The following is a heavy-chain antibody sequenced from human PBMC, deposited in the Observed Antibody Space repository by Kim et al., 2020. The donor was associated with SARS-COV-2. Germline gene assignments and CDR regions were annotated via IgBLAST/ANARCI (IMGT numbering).Heavy chain of an antibody. V-gene: IGHV4-39*01. CDR2: IYYSGST. D-gene: IGHD6-19*01. CDR3: ARPVFGEDSSGWSPYYYYGMDV. J-gene: IGHJ6*02. Sequence: SETLSLTCTVSGGSISSSSYYWGWIRQPPGKGLEWIGSIYYSGSTYYNPSLKSRVTISVDTSKNQFSLKLSSVTAADTAVYYCARPVFGEDSSGWSPYYYYGMDVWGQGTTVTVSS. CDR1: GGSISSSSYY.